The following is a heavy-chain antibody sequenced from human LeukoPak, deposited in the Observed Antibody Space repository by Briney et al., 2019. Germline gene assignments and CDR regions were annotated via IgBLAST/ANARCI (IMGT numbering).Heavy chain of an antibody. V-gene: IGHV3-23*01. CDR1: GFTFSSYA. D-gene: IGHD6-19*01. J-gene: IGHJ4*02. Sequence: GGSLRLSCAASGFTFSSYAMSWVRQAPGKGLEWVSTISGSGSGGSTYYADSVKGQFTISRDNSKDTLYLQMNSLRAEDTAVYYCAKLLAVTNSYYFNYWGQGTLVTVSS. CDR3: AKLLAVTNSYYFNY. CDR2: ISGSGSGGST.